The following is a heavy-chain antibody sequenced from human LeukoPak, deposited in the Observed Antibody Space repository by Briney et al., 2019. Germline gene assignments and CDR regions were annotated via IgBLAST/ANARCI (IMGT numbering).Heavy chain of an antibody. D-gene: IGHD3-22*01. V-gene: IGHV1-18*01. CDR2: ISAYNGNT. J-gene: IGHJ4*02. Sequence: GASVKVSCKASGYTFTSYGISWVRQAPGQGLEWMGWISAYNGNTNYAQKLQGRVTLTRDTSTSTAYMELRSLRPDDTAVYYCARGGVGGGYYLYYFDYWGQGTLVTVSS. CDR1: GYTFTSYG. CDR3: ARGGVGGGYYLYYFDY.